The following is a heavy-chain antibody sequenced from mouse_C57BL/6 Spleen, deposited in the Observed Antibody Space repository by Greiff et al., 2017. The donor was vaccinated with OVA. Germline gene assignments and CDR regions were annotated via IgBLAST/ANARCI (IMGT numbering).Heavy chain of an antibody. CDR2: IYPRSGNT. CDR1: GYTFTSYG. J-gene: IGHJ4*01. V-gene: IGHV1-81*01. CDR3: CITTVVATDYAMDY. D-gene: IGHD1-1*01. Sequence: QVQLQQSGAELARPGASVKLSCKASGYTFTSYGISWVKQSTGQGLEWIGEIYPRSGNTYYNEKFKGKATLTADKSSSTAYMELRSLTSEDSAVDFCCITTVVATDYAMDYWGQGTSVTVSS.